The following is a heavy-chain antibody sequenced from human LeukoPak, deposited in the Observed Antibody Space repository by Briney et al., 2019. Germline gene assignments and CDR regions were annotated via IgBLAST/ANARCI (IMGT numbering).Heavy chain of an antibody. D-gene: IGHD6-13*01. CDR2: IIPIFGTA. CDR3: ARHRPGGIAAAGYYYYGMDV. Sequence: SVKVSCKASGGTFSSYAISWVRQAPGQGLEWMGGIIPIFGTANYAQKFQGRVTITADESTSTAYMELSSLRSEDTAVYYCARHRPGGIAAAGYYYYGMDVWGQGTTVTVSS. J-gene: IGHJ6*02. CDR1: GGTFSSYA. V-gene: IGHV1-69*13.